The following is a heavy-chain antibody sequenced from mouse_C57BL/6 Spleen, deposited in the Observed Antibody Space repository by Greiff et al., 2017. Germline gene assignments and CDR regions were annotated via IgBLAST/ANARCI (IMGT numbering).Heavy chain of an antibody. CDR3: ARHGSSDPYYAMDY. CDR2: IDPSDSYT. Sequence: QVQLQQSGAELVMPGASVKLSCKASGYTFTSYWMHWVKQRPGQGLEWIGEIDPSDSYTNYNQKFKGKSTLTVDKSSRTAYMPLISLTSEDSAVYYCARHGSSDPYYAMDYWGQGTSVTVSS. J-gene: IGHJ4*01. V-gene: IGHV1-69*01. CDR1: GYTFTSYW. D-gene: IGHD1-1*01.